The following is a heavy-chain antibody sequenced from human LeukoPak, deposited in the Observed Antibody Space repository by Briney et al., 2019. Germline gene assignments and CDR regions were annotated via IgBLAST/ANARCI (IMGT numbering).Heavy chain of an antibody. CDR2: IYYSGST. CDR3: ARLQPDFDAFDI. Sequence: SETLSLTCTVSGGSISSYYWSWIRQPPGKGLEWIGYIYYSGSTNYNPSLKSRVTISVDTSKNQFSLKLSSVTAADTAVYYCARLQPDFDAFDIWGQGTMVTVSS. J-gene: IGHJ3*02. CDR1: GGSISSYY. D-gene: IGHD1-1*01. V-gene: IGHV4-59*08.